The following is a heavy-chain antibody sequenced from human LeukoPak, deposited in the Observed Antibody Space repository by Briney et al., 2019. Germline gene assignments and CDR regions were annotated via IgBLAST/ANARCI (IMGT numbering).Heavy chain of an antibody. D-gene: IGHD4-23*01. CDR1: GDTFSRYA. V-gene: IGHV1-69*10. J-gene: IGHJ5*02. CDR3: ARDNSVEDTAWWFDP. CDR2: IIPVLSTA. Sequence: GASVKVSCKASGDTFSRYAISWVRQAPGQGLEWMGGIIPVLSTANYAQKFQGRVTMTRDMSTSTDYMELSSLRSEDTAVYYCARDNSVEDTAWWFDPWGQGTLVTVSS.